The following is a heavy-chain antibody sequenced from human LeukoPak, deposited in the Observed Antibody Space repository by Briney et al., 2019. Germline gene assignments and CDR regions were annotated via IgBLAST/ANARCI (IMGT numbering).Heavy chain of an antibody. V-gene: IGHV1-2*02. J-gene: IGHJ5*01. CDR3: ARDPPMAGTPSLDS. CDR1: GYNFTDFY. D-gene: IGHD1-14*01. Sequence: SVNVSCKTSGYNFTDFYIHWVRQAPGQGLEWMGLIKPNSGVTKYAEKFQGRVTMTTETSMSTAFMELSRLRSDDTADYYCARDPPMAGTPSLDSWGQGTPVIVSP. CDR2: IKPNSGVT.